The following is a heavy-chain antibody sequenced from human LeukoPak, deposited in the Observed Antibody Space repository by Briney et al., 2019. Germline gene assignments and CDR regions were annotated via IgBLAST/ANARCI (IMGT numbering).Heavy chain of an antibody. D-gene: IGHD3-10*01. V-gene: IGHV4-34*01. CDR1: GGSFSGYY. CDR3: ARGAYYYGSGSYYKLVGFFDY. CDR2: INHSGST. Sequence: SETLSLTCAVYGGSFSGYYWSWIRQPPGKGLEWIGEINHSGSTNYNPSLKSRVTISVDTSKNQFSLKLSSVTAADTAVYYCARGAYYYGSGSYYKLVGFFDYWGQGTLVTVSS. J-gene: IGHJ4*02.